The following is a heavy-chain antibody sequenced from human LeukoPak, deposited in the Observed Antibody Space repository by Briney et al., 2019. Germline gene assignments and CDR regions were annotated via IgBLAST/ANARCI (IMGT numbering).Heavy chain of an antibody. V-gene: IGHV4-34*01. CDR3: ARELIAAAGTGGDY. J-gene: IGHJ4*02. CDR2: INHSGST. Sequence: PSETLSLTCAVYGGSFSGYYWSWIRQPPGKGLEWIGEINHSGSTNYNPSLKSRVTISVDTSKNQFSLKLSSVTAADTAVYYCARELIAAAGTGGDYWGQGTLVTVSS. CDR1: GGSFSGYY. D-gene: IGHD6-13*01.